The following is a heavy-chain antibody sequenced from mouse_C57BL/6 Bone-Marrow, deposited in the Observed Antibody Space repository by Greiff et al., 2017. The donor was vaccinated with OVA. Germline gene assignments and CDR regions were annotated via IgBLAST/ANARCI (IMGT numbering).Heavy chain of an antibody. CDR2: IWSGGST. CDR3: ARNRDYSKGDAMDY. J-gene: IGHJ4*01. V-gene: IGHV2-2*01. D-gene: IGHD2-5*01. Sequence: VKLMESGPGLVQPSQSLSITCTVSGFSLTSYGVHWVRQSPGKGLEWLGVIWSGGSTDYNAAFISRLSISKDNSKSQVFFKMNSLQADDTAIYYCARNRDYSKGDAMDYWGQRTSVAVSS. CDR1: GFSLTSYG.